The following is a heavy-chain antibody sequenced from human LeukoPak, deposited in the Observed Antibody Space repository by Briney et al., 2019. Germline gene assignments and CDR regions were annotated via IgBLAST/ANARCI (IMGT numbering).Heavy chain of an antibody. CDR2: IRYDGSNK. Sequence: GGSLRLSCAASGFTFSSYGMHWVRQAPGKGLEWVAFIRYDGSNKYYADSVKGRFTVSRDNAKNSLYLQMNSLRAEDTAVYYCARRDVDTAMPLDYWGQGTLVTVSS. CDR1: GFTFSSYG. D-gene: IGHD5-18*01. V-gene: IGHV3-30*02. J-gene: IGHJ4*02. CDR3: ARRDVDTAMPLDY.